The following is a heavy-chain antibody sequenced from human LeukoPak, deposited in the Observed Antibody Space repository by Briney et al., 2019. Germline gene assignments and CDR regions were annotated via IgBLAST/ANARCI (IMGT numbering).Heavy chain of an antibody. CDR3: SRDVAQCSGGKCHLWFDS. V-gene: IGHV1-46*01. Sequence: ASVKVSCKASGYKFVRHSMHRVGQAARQGLECMAGINPSGYGAAYVQKFQGRSTATSDTYTRTLYQELISMRYDETAMYYCSRDVAQCSGGKCHLWFDSWGQGTLVTVSS. D-gene: IGHD2-15*01. CDR2: INPSGYGA. J-gene: IGHJ5*01. CDR1: GYKFVRHS.